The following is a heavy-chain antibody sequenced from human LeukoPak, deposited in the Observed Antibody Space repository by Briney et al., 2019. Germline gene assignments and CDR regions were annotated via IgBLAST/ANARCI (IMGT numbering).Heavy chain of an antibody. J-gene: IGHJ4*02. Sequence: PSETLSLTCSVSGGSISSNYWSWIRQPPGKGLEWIGNIYDSGSTNYNPSLKTRVTISIDTSNKQFSLKLTSVTAADTAVYFCARVHCSGGKCYFAYFDYWGQGTLVTVSS. CDR2: IYDSGST. D-gene: IGHD2-15*01. V-gene: IGHV4-59*01. CDR3: ARVHCSGGKCYFAYFDY. CDR1: GGSISSNY.